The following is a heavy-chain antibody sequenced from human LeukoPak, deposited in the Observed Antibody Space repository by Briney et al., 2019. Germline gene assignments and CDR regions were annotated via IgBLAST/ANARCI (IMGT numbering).Heavy chain of an antibody. CDR3: AREYSSGWGPYYYYGMDV. CDR1: GFTFSSYA. CDR2: IYSGGST. J-gene: IGHJ6*02. V-gene: IGHV3-53*01. Sequence: GGSLGLSCAASGFTFSSYAMSWVRQAPGKGLEWVSVIYSGGSTYYADSVKGRFTISRDNSKNTLCLQMNSLRAEDTAVYYCAREYSSGWGPYYYYGMDVWGQGTTVTVSS. D-gene: IGHD6-19*01.